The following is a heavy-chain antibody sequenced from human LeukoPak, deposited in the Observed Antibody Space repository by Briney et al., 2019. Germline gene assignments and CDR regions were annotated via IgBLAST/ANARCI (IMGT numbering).Heavy chain of an antibody. V-gene: IGHV3-23*01. CDR1: GFTFSGYD. Sequence: GGSLRLSCAASGFTFSGYDMQWVRQALGKGLEWVSGISRSGPTYYRDSVKGRFTISRDNSKDTLYLQMDSLRAEDTATYYCAKGESFAFAMWGQGTMVTVSS. CDR3: AKGESFAFAM. CDR2: ISRSGPT. J-gene: IGHJ3*02.